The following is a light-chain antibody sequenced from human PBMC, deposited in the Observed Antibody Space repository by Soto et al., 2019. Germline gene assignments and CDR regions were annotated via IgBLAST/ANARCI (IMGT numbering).Light chain of an antibody. V-gene: IGLV1-44*01. Sequence: QSVLTQPPSASGTPGQRVTISCSGSRASIGSNTVTWYQHLPGAAPKLLVYYDDLLPSGVSDRFSGSKSGTSASLAISGLQSEDEADYYCAAWDDSLNGVVFGGGTKVTVL. CDR2: YDD. CDR3: AAWDDSLNGVV. J-gene: IGLJ2*01. CDR1: RASIGSNT.